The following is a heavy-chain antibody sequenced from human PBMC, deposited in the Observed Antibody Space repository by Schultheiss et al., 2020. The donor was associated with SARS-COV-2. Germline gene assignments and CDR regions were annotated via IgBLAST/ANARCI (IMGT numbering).Heavy chain of an antibody. CDR2: IKSKTDGGTT. CDR3: TTDGAYDSSGYYPLLSYYGMDV. J-gene: IGHJ6*02. D-gene: IGHD3-22*01. CDR1: GFTFSNAW. Sequence: GESLKISCAASGFTFSNAWMSWVRQAPGKGLEWVGRIKSKTDGGTTDYAAPVKGRFTISRDDSKNTLYLQMNSLKTEDTAVYYCTTDGAYDSSGYYPLLSYYGMDVWGQGTTVTVSS. V-gene: IGHV3-15*01.